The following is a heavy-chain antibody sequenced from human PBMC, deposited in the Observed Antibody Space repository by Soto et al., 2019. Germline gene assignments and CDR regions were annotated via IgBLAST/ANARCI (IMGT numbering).Heavy chain of an antibody. CDR1: GGSFSGYY. Sequence: SETLSLTCAVYGGSFSGYYWSWIRQPPGKGLEWIGEINHSGSTNYNPSLKSRVTISVDTSKNQFSLKLSSVTAADTAVYYCARGAGGLVTYYYYYYMDVWGKQTTVTVSS. CDR2: INHSGST. CDR3: ARGAGGLVTYYYYYYMDV. V-gene: IGHV4-34*01. J-gene: IGHJ6*03. D-gene: IGHD2-21*01.